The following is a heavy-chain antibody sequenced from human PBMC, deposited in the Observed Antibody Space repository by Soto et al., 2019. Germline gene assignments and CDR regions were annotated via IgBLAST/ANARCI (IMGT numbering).Heavy chain of an antibody. Sequence: EVQLLESGGGLVQPGGSLRLSCAASGFTFSSYAMSWVRQAPGKGLEWVSAISGSGGSTYYADSVKGRFTISRDNSKNTLYLQMNSPRAEDTAVYYCAKSARGYSYGYPFDYWCQGTLFTVSS. CDR1: GFTFSSYA. D-gene: IGHD5-18*01. J-gene: IGHJ4*02. CDR2: ISGSGGST. V-gene: IGHV3-23*01. CDR3: AKSARGYSYGYPFDY.